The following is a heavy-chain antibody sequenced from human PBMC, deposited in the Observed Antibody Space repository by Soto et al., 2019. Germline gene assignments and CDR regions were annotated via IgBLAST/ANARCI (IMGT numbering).Heavy chain of an antibody. CDR3: ARATYFYDSSGYSGYGLDV. CDR1: GFTFGSYG. D-gene: IGHD3-22*01. Sequence: GGSLRLSCEASGFTFGSYGMHWVRQAPGKGLEWAAVIWYDGSKKYYAESVKGRFTISRDNSENTLYVQINSLRAEDTAVYYCARATYFYDSSGYSGYGLDVWGQGTTVTVPS. CDR2: IWYDGSKK. V-gene: IGHV3-33*01. J-gene: IGHJ6*02.